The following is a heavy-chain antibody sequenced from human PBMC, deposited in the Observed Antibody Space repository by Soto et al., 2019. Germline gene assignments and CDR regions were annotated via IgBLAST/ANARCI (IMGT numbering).Heavy chain of an antibody. J-gene: IGHJ2*01. V-gene: IGHV3-23*01. CDR2: ISGSGGST. CDR1: GFTFSSYA. CDR3: AKRTVGWYFDL. Sequence: EVLLLESGGGLVQPGGSLRLSCAASGFTFSSYAMNWVRQAPGKGLEWVSVISGSGGSTYYADAVKGRFTISRDNSKNTMYLQMNSLRAEDTAVYYCAKRTVGWYFDLWGRGTLVTVSS. D-gene: IGHD4-17*01.